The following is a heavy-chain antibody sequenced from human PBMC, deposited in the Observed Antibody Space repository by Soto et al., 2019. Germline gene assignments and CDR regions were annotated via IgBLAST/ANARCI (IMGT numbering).Heavy chain of an antibody. J-gene: IGHJ4*02. V-gene: IGHV1-24*01. D-gene: IGHD3-10*01. Sequence: QVQLVQSGAEVKKPGASVKVSCKVSGYSLTELSMHWVRQAPGKGLEWMGGFDPAKGETLYAQKFQGRVTMTEDTSTDTAYMELSSLRSEATAAYYCATVVSGAWGQGTLVTVSS. CDR3: ATVVSGA. CDR2: FDPAKGET. CDR1: GYSLTELS.